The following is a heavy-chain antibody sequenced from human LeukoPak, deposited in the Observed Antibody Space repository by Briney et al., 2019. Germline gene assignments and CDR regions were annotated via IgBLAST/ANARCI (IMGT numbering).Heavy chain of an antibody. V-gene: IGHV4-34*01. CDR1: GGSISGYY. D-gene: IGHD3-10*01. CDR3: ARGLRGSRSFDY. J-gene: IGHJ4*02. Sequence: SETLSLTCAVYGGSISGYYWSWIRQPPGKGLEWIGEINHSGSTNYNPSLKSRVTISVDTSKNQFSLKLSSVTAADTAVYYCARGLRGSRSFDYWGQGTLVTVSS. CDR2: INHSGST.